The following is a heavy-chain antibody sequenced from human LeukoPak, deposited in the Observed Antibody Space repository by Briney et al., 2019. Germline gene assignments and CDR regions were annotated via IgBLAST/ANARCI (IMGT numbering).Heavy chain of an antibody. CDR1: GFTFSSYS. J-gene: IGHJ6*03. V-gene: IGHV3-48*01. D-gene: IGHD6-13*01. CDR2: ISSGSSTI. Sequence: GGSLRLSCAASGFTFSSYSMNWVRQAPGKGLEWVSYISSGSSTIYYADSVKGRFTISRDNAKNSLYLQMNSLRAEDTAVYYCARAPNSSSWYSWYYYYYMDVWGKGTTVTVSS. CDR3: ARAPNSSSWYSWYYYYYMDV.